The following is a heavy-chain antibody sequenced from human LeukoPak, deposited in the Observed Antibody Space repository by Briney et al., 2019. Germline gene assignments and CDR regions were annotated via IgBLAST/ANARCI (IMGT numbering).Heavy chain of an antibody. Sequence: GGSPRLSCAASGFTFSDYYMSWIRQAPGKGLEWVSYISSSSSYTNYADSVKGRFTISRDNAKNSLYLQMNSLRAEDTAVYYCARIRDHDILTGYYAPPDYWGQGTLVTVSS. CDR1: GFTFSDYY. CDR3: ARIRDHDILTGYYAPPDY. J-gene: IGHJ4*02. D-gene: IGHD3-9*01. CDR2: ISSSSSYT. V-gene: IGHV3-11*03.